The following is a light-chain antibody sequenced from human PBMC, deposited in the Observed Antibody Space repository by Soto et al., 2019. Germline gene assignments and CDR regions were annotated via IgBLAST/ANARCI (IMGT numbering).Light chain of an antibody. J-gene: IGKJ5*01. CDR1: ESIARH. Sequence: DIQMTQSPSSLYASMGDRVTITCRASESIARHLNWYQQKPGKAPKLLIYAASSLQNGVPSRFRGGGSGTDFTLTISNLQPEDFATYYCQQTYTALSITFGQGTRLEIK. CDR2: AAS. CDR3: QQTYTALSIT. V-gene: IGKV1-39*01.